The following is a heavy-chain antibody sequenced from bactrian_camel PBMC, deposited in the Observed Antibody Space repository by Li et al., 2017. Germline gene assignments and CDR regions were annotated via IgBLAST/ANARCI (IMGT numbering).Heavy chain of an antibody. D-gene: IGHD1*01. CDR2: ICTGRDKT. CDR3: ALDPRVACYNNDYPSLAFGF. Sequence: HVQLVESGGGSVQAGGSLKLSCVASGYRDSSHCMSWFRQGLEKERVGVAGICTGRDKTYYADAVKGRFTISQDYGKKTLILQMNNLQPEDTAMYFCALDPRVACYNNDYPSLAFGFWGQGTQVTVS. CDR1: GYRDSSHC. V-gene: IGHV3S1*01. J-gene: IGHJ6*01.